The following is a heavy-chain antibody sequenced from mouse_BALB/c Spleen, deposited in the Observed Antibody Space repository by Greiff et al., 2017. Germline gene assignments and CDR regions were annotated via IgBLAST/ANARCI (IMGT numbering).Heavy chain of an antibody. CDR2: IWAGGST. J-gene: IGHJ2*01. V-gene: IGHV2-9*02. CDR3: ARGGTFITTVANYFDY. D-gene: IGHD1-1*01. Sequence: QVQLQQSGPGLVAPSQSLSITCTVSGFSLTSYGVHWVRQPPGKGLEWLGVIWAGGSTNYNSALMSRLSISKDNSKSQVFLKMNSLQTDDTAMYYCARGGTFITTVANYFDYWGQGTTRTVSS. CDR1: GFSLTSYG.